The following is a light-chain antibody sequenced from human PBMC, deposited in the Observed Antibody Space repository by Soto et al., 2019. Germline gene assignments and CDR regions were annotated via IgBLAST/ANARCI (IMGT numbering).Light chain of an antibody. CDR2: GAS. Sequence: EIVMTQSPATLSVSPGERATLSCRASQRVSNNLAWYQQKPGQAPRLLIYGASTRATGIPARFSGSGSGTEFTLTISSLQSEDFAVYYCQQYNNWTPLTFGGGAKVEIK. CDR3: QQYNNWTPLT. V-gene: IGKV3D-15*01. CDR1: QRVSNN. J-gene: IGKJ4*01.